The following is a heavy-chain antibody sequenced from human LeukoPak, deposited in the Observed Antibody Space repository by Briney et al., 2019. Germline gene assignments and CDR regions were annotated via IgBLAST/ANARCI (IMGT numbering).Heavy chain of an antibody. D-gene: IGHD2-15*01. V-gene: IGHV4-34*01. CDR3: VRGLYCSGGSCRFDY. CDR2: INHSGST. Sequence: SETLSLTCAVYGGSFSDYYWSWIRRPPGKGLEWIGEINHSGSTNYNPSLKSRVTISVDTSKNQFSLKLSSVTAADTAVYYCVRGLYCSGGSCRFDYWGQGTLVPVSS. J-gene: IGHJ4*02. CDR1: GGSFSDYY.